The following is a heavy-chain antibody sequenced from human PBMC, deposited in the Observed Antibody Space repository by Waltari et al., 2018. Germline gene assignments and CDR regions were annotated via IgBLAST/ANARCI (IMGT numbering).Heavy chain of an antibody. D-gene: IGHD2-21*01. CDR1: EYTFTSSY. Sequence: QVQLVQSGDEVKKPGASVKISCKTSEYTFTSSYIPWVRQAPGQGLEWMGIINPSGGSTIYAQKFQGRVTMTRDTSTSTVYMELSSLRSEDTAVYYCALDTGALWMDVWGQGTTVTVSS. CDR3: ALDTGALWMDV. V-gene: IGHV1-46*01. J-gene: IGHJ6*02. CDR2: INPSGGST.